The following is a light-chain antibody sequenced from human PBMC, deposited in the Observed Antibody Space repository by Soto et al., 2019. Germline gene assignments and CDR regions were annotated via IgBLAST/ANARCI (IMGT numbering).Light chain of an antibody. V-gene: IGLV1-44*01. CDR3: AAWDDTLSGWV. CDR1: SSNVGSNA. J-gene: IGLJ3*02. Sequence: QSVLTQPPSASGTPGQRVTISCSGSSSNVGSNAVNWYQQLPGPAPKLLIYTNNQRPSGVPDRFSASKSGTSASLAIRGLHSEDEADYYCAAWDDTLSGWVFGGGTKVTVL. CDR2: TNN.